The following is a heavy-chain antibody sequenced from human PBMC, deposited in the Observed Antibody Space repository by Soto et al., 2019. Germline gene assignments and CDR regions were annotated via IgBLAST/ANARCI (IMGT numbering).Heavy chain of an antibody. CDR2: ISYDGDNK. CDR3: ARAITGTYGGGDAFDI. CDR1: GFTFSSYA. V-gene: IGHV3-30-3*01. D-gene: IGHD1-20*01. Sequence: GGSLRLSCAASGFTFSSYALYWVRQAPGKGLEWVAVISYDGDNKFSADSVKGRFTISRDNSKNTMYLQMNSLRAEDAAVYYFARAITGTYGGGDAFDIWGQGTMVTVSS. J-gene: IGHJ3*02.